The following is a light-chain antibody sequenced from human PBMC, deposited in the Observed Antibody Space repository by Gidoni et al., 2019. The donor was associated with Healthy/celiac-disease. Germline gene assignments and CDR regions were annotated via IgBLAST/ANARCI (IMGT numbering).Light chain of an antibody. J-gene: IGKJ3*01. Sequence: DIVMTQSPDSLAVSLGERATINCKSSQSVLYSANNKNYLAWYQQKPGQPPKLLISWASTRESGVPDRFSGSGSGTDFTLTISSLQAEDVAVYYCQQYYSTPFTFGPGTNVDIK. CDR2: WAS. CDR1: QSVLYSANNKNY. CDR3: QQYYSTPFT. V-gene: IGKV4-1*01.